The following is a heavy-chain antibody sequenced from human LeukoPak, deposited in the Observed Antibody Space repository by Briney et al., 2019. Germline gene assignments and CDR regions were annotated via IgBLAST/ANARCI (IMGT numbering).Heavy chain of an antibody. V-gene: IGHV3-23*01. CDR2: ISGSGGST. Sequence: GGSLRLSCAASGFTFTTYATSWVRQAPGKGLEWVSTISGSGGSTSYADSVKGRFTISRDNSKNTLYLQMNSLGAEDTAVYYCAKCRGGVVGSWYFDFWGRGTLVTVSS. CDR1: GFTFTTYA. J-gene: IGHJ2*01. D-gene: IGHD3-10*01. CDR3: AKCRGGVVGSWYFDF.